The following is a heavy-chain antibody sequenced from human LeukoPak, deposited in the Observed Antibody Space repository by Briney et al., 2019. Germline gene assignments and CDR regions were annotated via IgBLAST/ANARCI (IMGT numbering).Heavy chain of an antibody. J-gene: IGHJ4*02. CDR3: AKDICGGNCYPHGGY. D-gene: IGHD2-21*01. CDR1: GFPFSTYG. V-gene: IGHV3-30*02. Sequence: GGSLRLSCAASGFPFSTYGMHWVRQAPGKGLEWVAFIPYDGSNKYYADSLQGRFTISRDNSMNTLYLQMSSLRAEDTAIYYCAKDICGGNCYPHGGYWGQGTLVTVSS. CDR2: IPYDGSNK.